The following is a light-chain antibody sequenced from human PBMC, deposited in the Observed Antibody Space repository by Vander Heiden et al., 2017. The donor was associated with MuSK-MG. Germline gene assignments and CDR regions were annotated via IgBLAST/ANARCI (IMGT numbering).Light chain of an antibody. CDR2: WES. CDR1: QSVLHSSNNKNY. V-gene: IGKV4-1*01. Sequence: DIVMTQSPASLAVSLGERATINCKSSQSVLHSSNNKNYLAWYQQKPGQPPNLLIYWESTRESGVPDRFSGSGSGTDFTLTISSLQAEDVAVYYCQQYYSTPCSFGQGTKLEIK. CDR3: QQYYSTPCS. J-gene: IGKJ2*04.